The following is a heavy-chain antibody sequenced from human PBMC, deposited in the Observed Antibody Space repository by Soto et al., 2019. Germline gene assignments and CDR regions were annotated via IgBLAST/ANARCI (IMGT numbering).Heavy chain of an antibody. J-gene: IGHJ4*02. V-gene: IGHV3-30*18. Sequence: QVQLVESGGGVVQPGRSLRLSCAASGFAFSTYGMHWVRHAPGKGLEWVAVISYDGNNKYYADSVKGRFTIARDNSKNTLFLQMDNLRAEDTAVYYCAKDHLPSTVTTPGYWGQGTLVTVSS. D-gene: IGHD4-17*01. CDR2: ISYDGNNK. CDR3: AKDHLPSTVTTPGY. CDR1: GFAFSTYG.